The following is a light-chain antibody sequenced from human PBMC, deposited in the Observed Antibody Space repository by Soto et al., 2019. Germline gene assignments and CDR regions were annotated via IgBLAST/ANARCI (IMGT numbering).Light chain of an antibody. CDR3: QQYENWAPYN. Sequence: MTQSPATLSASPGEIVSLSCRASQSIGTNLAWYHQSHGQAPRLIISLASTRASGVPARFIGRGFGTEFTLTITNLQPDDFGIYYCQQYENWAPYNFGQGTKLEIK. CDR1: QSIGTN. CDR2: LAS. V-gene: IGKV3-15*01. J-gene: IGKJ2*01.